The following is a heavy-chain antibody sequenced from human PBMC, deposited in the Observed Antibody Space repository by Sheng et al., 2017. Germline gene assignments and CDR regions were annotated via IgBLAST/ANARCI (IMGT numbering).Heavy chain of an antibody. CDR1: GFTVSSNY. V-gene: IGHV3-66*01. CDR3: ASGAPGAVGNFDY. D-gene: IGHD7-27*01. Sequence: EVQLVESGGGLVQPGGSLRLSCAASGFTVSSNYMSWVRQAPGKGLEWVSVIYSGGSTFYADSVKGRFTISRDNSKNTLYLQMNSLRAEDTAVYYCASGAPGAVGNFDYWGQGTLVTVSS. CDR2: IYSGGST. J-gene: IGHJ4*02.